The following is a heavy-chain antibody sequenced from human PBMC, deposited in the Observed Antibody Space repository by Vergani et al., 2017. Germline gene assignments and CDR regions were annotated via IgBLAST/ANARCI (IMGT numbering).Heavy chain of an antibody. CDR3: ARVMYRDEASTGYRLEGMDI. V-gene: IGHV4-61*02. CDR1: GGSVRTSIGYY. D-gene: IGHD3-9*01. Sequence: QVQLQESGPGLVKPSQTLSLSCTVSGGSVRTSIGYYWTWIRQPAGKTLEWIGEIFSSGTTNYNPSFKNRVTMSVDTSKIQFSLKLNSVTAADTAVYFCARVMYRDEASTGYRLEGMDIWGQGTTVTISS. J-gene: IGHJ6*02. CDR2: IFSSGTT.